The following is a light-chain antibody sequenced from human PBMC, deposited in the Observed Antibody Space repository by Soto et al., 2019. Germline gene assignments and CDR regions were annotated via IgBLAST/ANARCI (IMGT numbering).Light chain of an antibody. CDR1: QSISNY. CDR2: AAS. J-gene: IGKJ1*01. V-gene: IGKV1-39*01. CDR3: QQSYSTPWT. Sequence: DIQMTQSPSSLSASVGDRVTITCRASQSISNYLNWYQQKPGKAPKLLIYAASSVQSGVPSRFSGSGSGTDFTLNISSLQPEDFGGYYCQQSYSTPWTFGQGTKVEIK.